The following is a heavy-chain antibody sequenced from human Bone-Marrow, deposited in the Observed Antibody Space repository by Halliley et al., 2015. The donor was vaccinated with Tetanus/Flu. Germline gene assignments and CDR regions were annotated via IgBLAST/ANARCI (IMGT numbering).Heavy chain of an antibody. CDR1: GYSINSGYY. J-gene: IGHJ5*02. D-gene: IGHD2-2*02. Sequence: TLSLTCAVSGYSINSGYYWVWIRQPPGKGLEWIGSFYNSGSTYYNPSLKSRVSISVDMSKNQFSLELKSVTAADTAVYYCAREFSNSPSCSSSSCYRSWFDPWGQGSLVTVSS. CDR3: AREFSNSPSCSSSSCYRSWFDP. V-gene: IGHV4-38-2*02. CDR2: FYNSGST.